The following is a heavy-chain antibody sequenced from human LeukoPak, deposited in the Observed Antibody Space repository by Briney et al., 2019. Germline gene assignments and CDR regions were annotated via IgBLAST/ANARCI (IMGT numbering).Heavy chain of an antibody. CDR2: IQYDGSRK. CDR1: GFTFSTSD. V-gene: IGHV3-30*02. J-gene: IGHJ6*03. Sequence: GGSLRLSCAASGFTFSTSDMHWVRQAPGKGLEWVSFIQYDGSRKNYVDSVKGRFTISRDSSKNTLYLQMNSLRAEDTAVYYCAKDGGDYYYYYMDVWGKGTTVTVSS. CDR3: AKDGGDYYYYYMDV. D-gene: IGHD3-3*01.